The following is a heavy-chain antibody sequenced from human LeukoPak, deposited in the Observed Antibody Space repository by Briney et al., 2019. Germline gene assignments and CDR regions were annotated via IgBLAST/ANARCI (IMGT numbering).Heavy chain of an antibody. J-gene: IGHJ4*02. V-gene: IGHV1-46*01. CDR2: INPSGGST. CDR3: ARDRRTYYYDSSGYYRAETNPYFDY. Sequence: ASVKVSCKASGYTVTSYYMHWVRQAPGQGLEWMGIINPSGGSTSYAQKFQGRVTMTRDMSTSTVYMELSSLRSEDTAVYYCARDRRTYYYDSSGYYRAETNPYFDYWGQGTLVTVSS. CDR1: GYTVTSYY. D-gene: IGHD3-22*01.